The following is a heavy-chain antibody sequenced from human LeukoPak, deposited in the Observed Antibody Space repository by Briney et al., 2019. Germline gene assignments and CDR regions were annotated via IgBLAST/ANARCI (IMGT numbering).Heavy chain of an antibody. V-gene: IGHV1-8*01. CDR2: MNPKSGNT. CDR3: ARANYDYVWGSYRHYYFDY. J-gene: IGHJ4*02. Sequence: ASVKVSCKASGYNFSTYDIMWVRQATGQGPEWMGYMNPKSGNTGYAQKFRARVTITRNTSISTAYMELSSLRSEDTAVYYCARANYDYVWGSYRHYYFDYWGQGTLVTVSS. CDR1: GYNFSTYD. D-gene: IGHD3-16*02.